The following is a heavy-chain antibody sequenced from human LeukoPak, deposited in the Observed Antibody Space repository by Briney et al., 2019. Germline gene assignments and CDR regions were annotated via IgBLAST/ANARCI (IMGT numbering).Heavy chain of an antibody. CDR3: AKSYYDGSGYYYYFDD. D-gene: IGHD3-22*01. V-gene: IGHV3-23*01. CDR1: GFTFSSYA. Sequence: GGSLRLSCAASGFTFSSYAMSWVRQAPGKGLEWVSSVSGGGGDTSYADSVKGRFTISRDNSKNTLYLQMNSLRAEDTAVYYCAKSYYDGSGYYYYFDDWGQGTLVTVSS. J-gene: IGHJ4*02. CDR2: VSGGGGDT.